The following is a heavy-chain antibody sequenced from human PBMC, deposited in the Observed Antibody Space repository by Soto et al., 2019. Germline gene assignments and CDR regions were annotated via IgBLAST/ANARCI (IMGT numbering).Heavy chain of an antibody. CDR2: IYYSGST. D-gene: IGHD2-21*02. CDR3: ARARSRCGAACFDY. Sequence: QVQLQESGPGLVKPSQTLSLTCTVSSASISSADYYWSWIRQHPGKGLEWIAYIYYSGSTSYNPSRKSRVIISMDMSRVQLSLTLTSVTAADTAVYYCARARSRCGAACFDYWGQGTLVTVSS. CDR1: SASISSADYY. V-gene: IGHV4-31*03. J-gene: IGHJ4*02.